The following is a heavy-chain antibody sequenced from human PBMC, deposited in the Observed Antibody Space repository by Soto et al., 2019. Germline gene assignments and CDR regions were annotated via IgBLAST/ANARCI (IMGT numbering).Heavy chain of an antibody. Sequence: SGRVDCRASWCTFSSYAVHWVRQALGQRLEWIGWIVVGSGNTNYAQKCQERVTITRDMSTSTAYMELSSLRSEDTAVYYCAAVFGVVIQYGMDVWGQGTKVPVSS. J-gene: IGHJ6*02. CDR3: AAVFGVVIQYGMDV. V-gene: IGHV1-58*01. D-gene: IGHD3-3*01. CDR1: WCTFSSYA. CDR2: IVVGSGNT.